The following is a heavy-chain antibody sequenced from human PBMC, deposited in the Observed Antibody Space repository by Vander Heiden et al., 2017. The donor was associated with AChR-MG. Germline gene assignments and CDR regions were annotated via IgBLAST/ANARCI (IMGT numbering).Heavy chain of an antibody. D-gene: IGHD3-22*01. Sequence: QLQLQESGPGLVKPSETLSLTCTVPGGSISSSSYYWGWIRQPPGKGLGWIGSIYYSGSTYYNPSLKSRVTISVDTSKNQFSLKLSSVTAADTAVYYCARPGVGDSSGLWNYWGQGTLVTVSS. CDR1: GGSISSSSYY. CDR2: IYYSGST. CDR3: ARPGVGDSSGLWNY. J-gene: IGHJ4*02. V-gene: IGHV4-39*01.